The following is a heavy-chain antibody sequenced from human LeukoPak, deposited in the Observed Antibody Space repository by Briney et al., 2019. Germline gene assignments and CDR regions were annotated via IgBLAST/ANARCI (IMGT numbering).Heavy chain of an antibody. J-gene: IGHJ5*02. Sequence: GGSLRLSCAASGFTSSSYALNWVRQAPGKGLEWVATVSGSGDRMYHADSVKGQFTISRDNSKNTIYLQMNSLRAEDTALYYCARSSTSFPNWFDPWGQGTLVTVSS. D-gene: IGHD2-2*01. CDR3: ARSSTSFPNWFDP. CDR1: GFTSSSYA. CDR2: VSGSGDRM. V-gene: IGHV3-23*01.